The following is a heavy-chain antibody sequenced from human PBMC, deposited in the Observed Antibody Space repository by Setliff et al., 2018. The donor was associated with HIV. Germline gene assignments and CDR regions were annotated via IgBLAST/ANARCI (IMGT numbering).Heavy chain of an antibody. J-gene: IGHJ6*03. D-gene: IGHD3-22*01. Sequence: ASVKVSCKPPGHTFTNYDIHWMRRAPGQGLEWMGWMNPNSGVSGYALKFHDRVTMTRDTSITTLYMELSSLTSEDTAVYYCAKGGHYDSTGYYYYYLYYLDEWGKGTTVTVSS. CDR2: MNPNSGVS. CDR1: GHTFTNYD. V-gene: IGHV1-8*01. CDR3: AKGGHYDSTGYYYYYLYYLDE.